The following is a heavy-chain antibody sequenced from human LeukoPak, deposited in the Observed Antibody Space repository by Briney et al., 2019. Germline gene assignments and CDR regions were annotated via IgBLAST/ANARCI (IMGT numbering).Heavy chain of an antibody. CDR1: GFTFSNYA. J-gene: IGHJ4*02. CDR3: ARDRNWNYDY. V-gene: IGHV3-23*01. CDR2: LSGSGVGT. D-gene: IGHD1-7*01. Sequence: GGSLRLSCAGSGFTFSNYAMSWVRQAPGKGLEWVSGLSGSGVGTDYADSVKGRFTISRDNAKNSLDLQMSSLRAEDTAVYYCARDRNWNYDYWGQGTLVTVSS.